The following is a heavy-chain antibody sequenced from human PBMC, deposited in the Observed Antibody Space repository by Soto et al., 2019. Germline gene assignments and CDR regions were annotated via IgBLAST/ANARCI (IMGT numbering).Heavy chain of an antibody. V-gene: IGHV3-33*01. CDR2: IWYDGSNK. CDR3: ARAGPSSIAALGSLDY. Sequence: PGGSLRLSCAASGFTFSSYGMHWVRQAPGKGLEWVAVIWYDGSNKYYADSVKGRFTVSRDNSKNTLYLQMNSLRAEDTAVYYCARAGPSSIAALGSLDYWGQGTLVTVSS. D-gene: IGHD6-6*01. J-gene: IGHJ4*02. CDR1: GFTFSSYG.